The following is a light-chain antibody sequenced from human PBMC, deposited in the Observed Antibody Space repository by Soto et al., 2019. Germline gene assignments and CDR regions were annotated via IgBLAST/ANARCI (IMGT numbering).Light chain of an antibody. CDR3: QVSDSSSDHYV. V-gene: IGLV3-21*02. Sequence: SYELTQPPSASVAPGQTATITCGGNNIGSKSLHWYQQKPRQDAVLVVYDDSVRRSGIAQGFSGCNSANTATLPISSVEDGDEEDYYCQVSDSSSDHYVFGTGTKVTVL. J-gene: IGLJ1*01. CDR2: DDS. CDR1: NIGSKS.